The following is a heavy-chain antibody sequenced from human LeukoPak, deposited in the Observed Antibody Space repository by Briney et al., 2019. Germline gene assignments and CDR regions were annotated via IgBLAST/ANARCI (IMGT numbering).Heavy chain of an antibody. Sequence: GGSLRLSCAASGFTFSSYSMNWVRQAPGKGPEWVSSISSSSSYIYYADSVKGRFTISRDNAKNSLYLQMNSLRAEDTAVYYCARGGMVTIFGVADYWGQGTLVTVSS. CDR2: ISSSSSYI. CDR3: ARGGMVTIFGVADY. D-gene: IGHD3-3*01. J-gene: IGHJ4*02. CDR1: GFTFSSYS. V-gene: IGHV3-21*01.